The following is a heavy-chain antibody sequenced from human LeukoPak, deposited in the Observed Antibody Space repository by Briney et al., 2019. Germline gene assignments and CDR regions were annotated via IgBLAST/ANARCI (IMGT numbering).Heavy chain of an antibody. Sequence: PGGSLRLSCAASGFTFSSYGTHWVRQAPGKGLEWVAIVWYDGKNQYYVDSVKGRFTISRDNSKNTVYLQMNSLRTEDTAVYYCTRGAGVGAGSFDYWGQGTLVTVSS. V-gene: IGHV3-33*01. J-gene: IGHJ4*02. CDR3: TRGAGVGAGSFDY. CDR2: VWYDGKNQ. CDR1: GFTFSSYG. D-gene: IGHD1-26*01.